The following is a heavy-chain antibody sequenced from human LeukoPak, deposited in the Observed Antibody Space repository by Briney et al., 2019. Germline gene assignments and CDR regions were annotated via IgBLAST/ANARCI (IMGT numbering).Heavy chain of an antibody. CDR1: GFTFSTYW. CDR2: IKQDGSEI. CDR3: ARDKDVGATLLDP. D-gene: IGHD1-26*01. V-gene: IGHV3-7*03. J-gene: IGHJ5*02. Sequence: PGGSLRLSCAASGFTFSTYWMSWVRQALGKGLEWVANIKQDGSEIYHVDSVKDRFTISRDNAKNSLYLQMNSLRVEDTAVYYCARDKDVGATLLDPWGQGTLVTVSS.